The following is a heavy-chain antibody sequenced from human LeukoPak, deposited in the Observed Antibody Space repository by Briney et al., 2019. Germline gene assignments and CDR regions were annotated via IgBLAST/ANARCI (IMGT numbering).Heavy chain of an antibody. Sequence: SETLSLTCTVSGGSISSYYWSWIRQPPGKGLEWIGYIYYSGSTNYNPSLKSRVTISVDTSKNQFSLKLSSVTAADTAVYYCARVSGGSGWYYFDYWGQETLVTVSS. D-gene: IGHD6-19*01. CDR3: ARVSGGSGWYYFDY. CDR2: IYYSGST. J-gene: IGHJ4*02. V-gene: IGHV4-59*01. CDR1: GGSISSYY.